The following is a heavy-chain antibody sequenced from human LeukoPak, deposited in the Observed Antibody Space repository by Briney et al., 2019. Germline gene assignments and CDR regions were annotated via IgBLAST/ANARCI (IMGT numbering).Heavy chain of an antibody. V-gene: IGHV3-74*01. Sequence: PGGSLRLSCAASGFTFSIYWMHWVRQAPGKGLVWVSRINSDGSSTSYADSVKGRFTISRDNAKNTLYLQMNSLRAEDTAVYYCARDEDWSGYYGAFDIWGQGTMVTVCS. CDR1: GFTFSIYW. CDR3: ARDEDWSGYYGAFDI. J-gene: IGHJ3*02. D-gene: IGHD3-3*01. CDR2: INSDGSST.